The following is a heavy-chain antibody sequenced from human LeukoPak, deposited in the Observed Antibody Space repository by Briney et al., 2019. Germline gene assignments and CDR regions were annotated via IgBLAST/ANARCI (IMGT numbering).Heavy chain of an antibody. CDR3: AKGVTLLRGGPDY. V-gene: IGHV3-23*01. D-gene: IGHD3-10*01. J-gene: IGHJ4*02. CDR2: ISGSGGST. Sequence: GGSLRLSCAASGFTFSSYAMSWVRQAPGKGLEWVSAISGSGGSTYYADSVKGRFTISRDNARNSLYLQMNSLRADDTALYYCAKGVTLLRGGPDYWGQGTLVTVSS. CDR1: GFTFSSYA.